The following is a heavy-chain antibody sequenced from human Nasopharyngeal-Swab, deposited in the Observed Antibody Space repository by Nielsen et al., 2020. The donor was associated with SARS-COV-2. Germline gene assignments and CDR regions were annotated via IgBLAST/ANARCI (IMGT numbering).Heavy chain of an antibody. D-gene: IGHD5-12*01. Sequence: GESLKISCAASGFTFRDSEMNWVRQPPGKGLEWISYISSSSSTIYYADSVKGRFTVSRDNAKYSLYLQMDRLRADDTAVYYCAREGSFVAPDTFDRWGQGTLVTVSS. CDR2: ISSSSSTI. V-gene: IGHV3-48*03. J-gene: IGHJ4*02. CDR3: AREGSFVAPDTFDR. CDR1: GFTFRDSE.